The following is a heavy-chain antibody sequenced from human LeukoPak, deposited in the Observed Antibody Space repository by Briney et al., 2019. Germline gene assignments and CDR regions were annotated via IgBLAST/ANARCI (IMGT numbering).Heavy chain of an antibody. CDR3: AREEHRLLWFGELSGWFDP. J-gene: IGHJ5*02. Sequence: GGSLRLSCAASGFTFSSYSMNWVRQAPGKGLEWVSYISSSSSTIYYADSVKGRFTISRDNAKNSLYLQMNSLRAEDTAVYYCAREEHRLLWFGELSGWFDPWGQGTLVTVSS. CDR2: ISSSSSTI. CDR1: GFTFSSYS. V-gene: IGHV3-48*01. D-gene: IGHD3-10*01.